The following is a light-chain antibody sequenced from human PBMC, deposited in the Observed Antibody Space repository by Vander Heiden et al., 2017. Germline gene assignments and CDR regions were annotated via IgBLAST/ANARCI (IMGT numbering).Light chain of an antibody. V-gene: IGLV1-44*01. CDR2: IDN. J-gene: IGLJ1*01. CDR3: AAWDDNLNGLYV. CDR1: SSNIGSNS. Sequence: SVLTPPPSASGTPGQRATISCSGSSSNIGSNSVSWYQRPPGTAPKLLIYIDNQRPSGVPDRFSGSKSGTSASLAISGLQSEDEAEYCCAAWDDNLNGLYVFGTGTKVTVL.